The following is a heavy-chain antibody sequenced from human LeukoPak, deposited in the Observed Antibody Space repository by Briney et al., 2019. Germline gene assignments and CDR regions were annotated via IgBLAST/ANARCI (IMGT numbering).Heavy chain of an antibody. CDR3: ACANYDFWSGYSGLDY. J-gene: IGHJ4*02. Sequence: ASVKVSCKVSGYTLTELSMHWVRQAPGKGLEWMGGFDPEDGETIYAQKFQGRVTMTEDTSTDTAYMELSSLRSEDTAVYYCACANYDFWSGYSGLDYWGQGTLVTVSS. CDR1: GYTLTELS. CDR2: FDPEDGET. V-gene: IGHV1-24*01. D-gene: IGHD3-3*01.